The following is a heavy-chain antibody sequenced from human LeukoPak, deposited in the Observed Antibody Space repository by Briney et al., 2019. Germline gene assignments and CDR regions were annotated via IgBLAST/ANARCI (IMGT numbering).Heavy chain of an antibody. V-gene: IGHV3-23*01. CDR3: AKDSMYYYDPGRFTYFDY. D-gene: IGHD3-10*01. CDR1: GFTFSRYA. J-gene: IGHJ4*02. Sequence: GGSLRLSCGASGFTFSRYAMSWVRQAPGKGLEWVSGLAGSGGSTYYADSVKVRFTISRDNSKNTLNLQMNSLRAEDTAVYYCAKDSMYYYDPGRFTYFDYWGQGTLVTDSS. CDR2: LAGSGGST.